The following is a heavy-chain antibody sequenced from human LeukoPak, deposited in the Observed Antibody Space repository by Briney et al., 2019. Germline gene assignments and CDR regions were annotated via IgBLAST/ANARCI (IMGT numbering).Heavy chain of an antibody. V-gene: IGHV3-7*01. J-gene: IGHJ4*02. Sequence: GGSLRVSCAASGFSFSNYWMTWVRQAPGKGLEWVANIKQDGSEKYYLDSVKGRFTIFRDNAKKSLYLQMNSLRVEDTAVYYCARDPVGATEDYWGQGTLVTVSS. D-gene: IGHD1-26*01. CDR2: IKQDGSEK. CDR3: ARDPVGATEDY. CDR1: GFSFSNYW.